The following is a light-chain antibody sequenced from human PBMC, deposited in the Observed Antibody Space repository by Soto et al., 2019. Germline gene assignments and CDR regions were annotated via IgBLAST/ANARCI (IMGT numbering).Light chain of an antibody. J-gene: IGKJ3*01. Sequence: DIQMTQSPSSLSASVGDRVTITCQASQDISNYLNWYQQKPRKAPKLLIYDASNLEIGVPSRFSGSGSGTDFTFTISSLQPEDIATYYCQQYENLPFTFGPGTKVDIK. CDR1: QDISNY. CDR3: QQYENLPFT. CDR2: DAS. V-gene: IGKV1-33*01.